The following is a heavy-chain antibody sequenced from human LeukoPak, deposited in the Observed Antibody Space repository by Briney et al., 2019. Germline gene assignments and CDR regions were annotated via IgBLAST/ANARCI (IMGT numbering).Heavy chain of an antibody. CDR1: GYTFTGYY. D-gene: IGHD3-9*01. CDR2: INPNSGGT. V-gene: IGHV1-2*02. J-gene: IGHJ4*02. CDR3: TPSLYDILTGSDY. Sequence: ASVKVSCKASGYTFTGYYMHWVRQAPGQGLEWMGWINPNSGGTNYAQKFQGRVTMTRDTPISTAYMELNRLRSDDTAVYYCTPSLYDILTGSDYWGQGTLVTVSS.